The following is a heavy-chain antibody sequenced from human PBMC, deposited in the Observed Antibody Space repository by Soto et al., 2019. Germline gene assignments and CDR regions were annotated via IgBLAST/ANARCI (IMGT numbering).Heavy chain of an antibody. J-gene: IGHJ4*02. V-gene: IGHV2-5*02. Sequence: QITLKESGPTLVKPTQTLTLTCTFSGFSLPTDRVGVGWIRQPPGKALEWLAVIYWDDTKTYRPSLKSRLTITKDTSKNQVALTMTDMDTVDTATYYCAHAYGGRCLYWGQGTLVTVSS. CDR2: IYWDDTK. D-gene: IGHD1-26*01. CDR3: AHAYGGRCLY. CDR1: GFSLPTDRVG.